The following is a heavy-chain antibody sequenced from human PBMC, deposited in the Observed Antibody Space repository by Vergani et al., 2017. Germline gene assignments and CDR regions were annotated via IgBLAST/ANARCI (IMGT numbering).Heavy chain of an antibody. V-gene: IGHV4-31*03. CDR2: IYSTGST. CDR1: GDSISSGVYY. D-gene: IGHD3-22*01. J-gene: IGHJ4*02. CDR3: ARMEGYDEGDAFRIGYFDS. Sequence: QVQLQESAPGLVKPSQTLSLTCSVSGDSISSGVYYWNWIRQHPGKGLEWIGYIYSTGSTHHNPSLRRRINMSVDTSKNQFSLKLNSVTATDTAMYYCARMEGYDEGDAFRIGYFDSWGPGILVTVSS.